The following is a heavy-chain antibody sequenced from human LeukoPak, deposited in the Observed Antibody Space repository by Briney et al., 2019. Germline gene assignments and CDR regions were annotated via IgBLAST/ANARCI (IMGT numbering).Heavy chain of an antibody. D-gene: IGHD6-6*01. V-gene: IGHV3-23*01. J-gene: IGHJ4*02. CDR2: IVSSGGST. CDR3: AKDRHPYSTSSDY. CDR1: GFTFSNYA. Sequence: GGSLRLSCAASGFTFSNYAMSWVRQSPGEGLEWVSSIVSSGGSTYSADSVKGRFTISRDNSKNTLYLQMNSLRAEDTALYYCAKDRHPYSTSSDYWGQGTLVTVSS.